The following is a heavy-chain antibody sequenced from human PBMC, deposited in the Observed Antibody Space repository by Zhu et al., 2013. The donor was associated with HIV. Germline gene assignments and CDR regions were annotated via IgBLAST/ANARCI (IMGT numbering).Heavy chain of an antibody. Sequence: QVQLLQSGPEVKKTGSSVKVSCKASGGTFSTYGISWVRQAPGQGPEWMGGITPIFGTTNYAQKFQGRVSITADKSTSTAYMDLSSLRHEDTAVYYCALSLCSGVTCYVPGKNGMDVVGPRDHGHRLL. J-gene: IGHJ6*02. CDR3: ALSLCSGVTCYVPGKNGMDV. CDR1: GGTFSTYG. V-gene: IGHV1-69*06. D-gene: IGHD2-15*01. CDR2: ITPIFGTT.